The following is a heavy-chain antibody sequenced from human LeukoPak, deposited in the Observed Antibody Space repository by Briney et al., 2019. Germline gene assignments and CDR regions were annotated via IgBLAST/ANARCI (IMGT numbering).Heavy chain of an antibody. CDR3: TTRGGSFSIFDY. CDR2: IKSKSDGGTT. J-gene: IGHJ4*02. Sequence: GGSLRLSCAASGFTFSDAWMSWVRQAPGKGLEWVGRIKSKSDGGTTDYAAPVKGRFTISRDDSKNTLYLQMNSLKTEDTAVYYCTTRGGSFSIFDYWGQGTLVTVSS. V-gene: IGHV3-15*01. D-gene: IGHD1-26*01. CDR1: GFTFSDAW.